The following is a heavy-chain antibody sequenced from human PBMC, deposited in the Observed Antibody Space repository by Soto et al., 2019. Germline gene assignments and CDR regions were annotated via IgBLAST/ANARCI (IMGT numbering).Heavy chain of an antibody. CDR2: TSGIGQST. CDR3: AKGGFYRGDTRLYY. J-gene: IGHJ1*01. Sequence: GESLSPSCLPSELTFGSHATGWVRQPAGEGLEWVSSTSGIGQSTYYTNSVKGRFTAPRDNSKNTVYLQMSSMRAEDTAVYYCAKGGFYRGDTRLYYGGQGSL. CDR1: ELTFGSHA. D-gene: IGHD3-22*01. V-gene: IGHV3-23*01.